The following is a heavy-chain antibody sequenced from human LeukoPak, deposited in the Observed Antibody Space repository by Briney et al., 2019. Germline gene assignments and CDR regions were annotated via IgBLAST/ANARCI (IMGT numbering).Heavy chain of an antibody. CDR2: ISYDGSNK. CDR1: GFTFSRYG. CDR3: AKATYYYDSSGYYGYFDY. V-gene: IGHV3-30*18. J-gene: IGHJ4*02. D-gene: IGHD3-22*01. Sequence: GGSLRLSCAPSGFTFSRYGMHCVREAPGKGLEWVAVISYDGSNKYYADSVKGRFTISRDNSKNTLYLQMNSLRAEDTAVYYCAKATYYYDSSGYYGYFDYWGQGTLVTVSS.